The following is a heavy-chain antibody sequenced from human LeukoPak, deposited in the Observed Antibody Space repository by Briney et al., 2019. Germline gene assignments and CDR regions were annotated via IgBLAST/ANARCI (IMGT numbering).Heavy chain of an antibody. CDR3: ARFDSSGYTALGY. V-gene: IGHV1-69*06. D-gene: IGHD3-22*01. J-gene: IGHJ4*02. CDR2: IIPIFGTA. CDR1: GGTFSSYA. Sequence: SVKVSCKASGGTFSSYAISWVRQAPGQGLEWMGGIIPIFGTANYAQKFQGRVTITADKSTSTAYMELSSLRSEDTAVYYCARFDSSGYTALGYWGQGTLVTVSS.